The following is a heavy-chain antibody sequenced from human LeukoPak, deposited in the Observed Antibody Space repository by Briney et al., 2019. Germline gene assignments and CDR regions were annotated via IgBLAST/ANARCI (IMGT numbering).Heavy chain of an antibody. J-gene: IGHJ4*02. CDR2: IYTSGST. CDR1: GASISSYY. CDR3: ARGRIFQYYFDY. Sequence: SETLSLTCTFSGASISSYYWTWIRQPAGKGLEWIGHIYTSGSTNYNPSLKSRVTMSVDTSKNQFSLKLSSVTAADTAVYYCARGRIFQYYFDYWGQGTLVTVSS. D-gene: IGHD3-3*01. V-gene: IGHV4-4*07.